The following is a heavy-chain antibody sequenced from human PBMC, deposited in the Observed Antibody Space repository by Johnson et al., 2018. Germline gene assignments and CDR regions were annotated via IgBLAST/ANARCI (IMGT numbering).Heavy chain of an antibody. Sequence: VQLQESGGGLVQPGGSLRLSCAASGFTFSSYSMNWVRQAPGKGLEWVSYISGSGETITYADAVNGRFTISRDNAKNSMYLQMNSLRDEETAVDFCARRVRESSTANISDGFDPWGQGTLVTVSS. CDR2: ISGSGETI. V-gene: IGHV3-48*02. CDR3: ARRVRESSTANISDGFDP. CDR1: GFTFSSYS. D-gene: IGHD2-21*02. J-gene: IGHJ5*02.